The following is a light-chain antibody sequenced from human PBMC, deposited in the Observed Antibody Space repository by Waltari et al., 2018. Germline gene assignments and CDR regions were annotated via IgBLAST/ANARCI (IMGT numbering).Light chain of an antibody. CDR3: QQRSGWPPMYT. Sequence: EIVLTQSPATLSLSPGERVTLSCRASQSVSSYLAWYQQKPGQAPRLLIYDASNRATGIPARFSGSGSGTDFSLTISSLEPEDLAVYYCQQRSGWPPMYTFGQGTKLEIK. J-gene: IGKJ2*01. CDR2: DAS. V-gene: IGKV3-11*01. CDR1: QSVSSY.